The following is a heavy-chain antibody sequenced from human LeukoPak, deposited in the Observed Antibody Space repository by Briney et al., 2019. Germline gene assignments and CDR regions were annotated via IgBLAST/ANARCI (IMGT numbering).Heavy chain of an antibody. Sequence: SETLSLTCTVSGDSISSSGYSWSWIRHHPGEGLEWIGCIYYSGSTNYNPSLKSRVTISVDTSKNHFSLRLSSVTAADTAVYYCARDYHGSGSSQFDPWGQGTLVTVSS. CDR2: IYYSGST. CDR1: GDSISSSGYS. CDR3: ARDYHGSGSSQFDP. D-gene: IGHD3-10*01. V-gene: IGHV4-61*03. J-gene: IGHJ5*02.